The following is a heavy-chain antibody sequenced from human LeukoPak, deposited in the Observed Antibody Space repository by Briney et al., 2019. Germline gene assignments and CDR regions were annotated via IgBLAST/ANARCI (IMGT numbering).Heavy chain of an antibody. V-gene: IGHV4-59*08. CDR1: GGSISSYY. Sequence: SETLCLTCTVSGGSISSYYWSWIRQPPGKGLEWIGYIYYSGSTNYNPSLKSRLTISVDTSKNQFSLKLSSVTATDTAVYYCASLTTVTQGYFDYWRQGTLVTVSS. J-gene: IGHJ4*02. CDR3: ASLTTVTQGYFDY. D-gene: IGHD4-17*01. CDR2: IYYSGST.